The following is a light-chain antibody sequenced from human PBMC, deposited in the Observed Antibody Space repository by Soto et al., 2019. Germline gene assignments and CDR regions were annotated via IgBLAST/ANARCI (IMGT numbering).Light chain of an antibody. CDR1: SSDVRGYNF. Sequence: QSLLTQPRSVSGSPGQAVTISCTGTSSDVRGYNFVSWYQQHPGKAPKLMIYDVSKRPSGVPDRFSGSKSGNTASLTISGFQAEDEADYYCCSYAGSYTVFGGGTKLTVI. V-gene: IGLV2-11*01. J-gene: IGLJ2*01. CDR3: CSYAGSYTV. CDR2: DVS.